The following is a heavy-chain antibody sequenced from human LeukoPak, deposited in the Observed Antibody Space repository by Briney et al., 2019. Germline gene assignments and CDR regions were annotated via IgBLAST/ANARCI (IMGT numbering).Heavy chain of an antibody. CDR1: GFSISSYY. CDR2: IYTSGST. CDR3: ARTDYYFDY. D-gene: IGHD2-21*01. J-gene: IGHJ4*02. V-gene: IGHV4-4*09. Sequence: PSETLSLTCTVSGFSISSYYWSWIRQPPGKGLEWIGYIYTSGSTNYNPSLKSRVTISVDTSKNQFSLKLSSVTAADTAVYYGARTDYYFDYWGQGTLVTVSS.